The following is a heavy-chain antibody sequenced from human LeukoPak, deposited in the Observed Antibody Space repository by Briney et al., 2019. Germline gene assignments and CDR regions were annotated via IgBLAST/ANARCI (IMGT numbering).Heavy chain of an antibody. V-gene: IGHV1-18*01. CDR2: ISAYNGNT. CDR1: GYTFTSYG. CDR3: ARPSFFRGVVIPLDY. D-gene: IGHD3-3*01. J-gene: IGHJ4*02. Sequence: GASVKVSCKASGYTFTSYGISLVRQAPGQGLEWMGWISAYNGNTNYAQKLQGRVTMTTDTSTSTAYMELRSLRSDDTAVYYCARPSFFRGVVIPLDYWGQGTLVTVSS.